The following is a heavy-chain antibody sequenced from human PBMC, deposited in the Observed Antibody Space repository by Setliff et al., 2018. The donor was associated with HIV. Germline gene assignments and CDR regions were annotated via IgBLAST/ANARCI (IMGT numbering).Heavy chain of an antibody. CDR3: ARDWGEHYDSSGFSS. J-gene: IGHJ5*02. V-gene: IGHV3-48*04. CDR2: ICSSGSSI. Sequence: GGSLRLSCAASGFTFSSYTMNWVRQAPGKGLEWISYICSSGSSIYLANSVKGRFIISRDNAKNALYLQMNSLRAEDTAVYYCARDWGEHYDSSGFSSWGQGTLVTVSS. D-gene: IGHD3-22*01. CDR1: GFTFSSYT.